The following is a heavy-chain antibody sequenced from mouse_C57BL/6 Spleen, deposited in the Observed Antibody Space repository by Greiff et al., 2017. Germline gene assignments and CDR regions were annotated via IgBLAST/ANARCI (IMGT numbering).Heavy chain of an antibody. J-gene: IGHJ3*01. V-gene: IGHV14-3*01. CDR2: IDPANGNT. CDR3: ARSGSSYLWFAY. Sequence: VHVKQSVAELVRPGASVKLSCTASGFNIKNTYMPWVKQRPEQGLEWIGRIDPANGNTKYAPKFQGKATITADTSSNTAYLQLSSLTSEDTAIYYCARSGSSYLWFAYWGQGTLVTVSA. D-gene: IGHD1-1*01. CDR1: GFNIKNTY.